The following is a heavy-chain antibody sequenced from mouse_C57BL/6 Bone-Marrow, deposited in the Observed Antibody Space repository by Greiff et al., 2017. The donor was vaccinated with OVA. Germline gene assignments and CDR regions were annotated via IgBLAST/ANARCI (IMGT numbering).Heavy chain of an antibody. Sequence: QVHVKQPGAELVKPGASVKLSCKASGYTFTSYWMHWVKQRPGRGLEWIGRIDPHSGGTKYNEKFKSKATLTVDKPSNTAYMQLSSLTSEDSAVYYCGGSNYPYYAMDYWGQGTSVTVSS. J-gene: IGHJ4*01. CDR3: GGSNYPYYAMDY. CDR1: GYTFTSYW. V-gene: IGHV1-72*01. D-gene: IGHD2-5*01. CDR2: IDPHSGGT.